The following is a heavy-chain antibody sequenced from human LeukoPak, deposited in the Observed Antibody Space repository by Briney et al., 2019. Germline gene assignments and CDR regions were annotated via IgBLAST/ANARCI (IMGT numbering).Heavy chain of an antibody. J-gene: IGHJ4*02. Sequence: PGGSLRLSCAASGFTFSSYSMNWVRQAPGKGLEWVSSISSSSSYIYYADSVKGRFTISRDNAKNSLYLQMNSLRAEDTAVYYCAXGSIAAAGADYWGQGTLVTVSS. CDR2: ISSSSSYI. D-gene: IGHD6-13*01. CDR3: AXGSIAAAGADY. V-gene: IGHV3-21*01. CDR1: GFTFSSYS.